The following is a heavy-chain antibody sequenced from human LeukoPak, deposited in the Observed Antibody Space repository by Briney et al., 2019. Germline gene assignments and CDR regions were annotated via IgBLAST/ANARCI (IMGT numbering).Heavy chain of an antibody. CDR2: INHSGST. CDR3: ARRRYYYDSSGYSLDY. J-gene: IGHJ4*02. CDR1: GGSISSYY. D-gene: IGHD3-22*01. V-gene: IGHV4-34*01. Sequence: SETLSLTCTVSGGSISSYYWSWIRQPPGKGLEWIGEINHSGSTNYNPSLKSRVTISVDTSKNQFSLKLSSVTAADTAVYYCARRRYYYDSSGYSLDYWGQGTLVTVSS.